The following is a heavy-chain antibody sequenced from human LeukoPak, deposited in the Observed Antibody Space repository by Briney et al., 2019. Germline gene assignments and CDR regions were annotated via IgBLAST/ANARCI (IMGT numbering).Heavy chain of an antibody. Sequence: PSETLSLTCTVSGGSISSYYWSWIRQPPGKGLEWIGYIYYSGSTNYNPSLKSRVTISVDTSKNQFSLKLSSVTAADTAVYYWAGDYRDYDILTGYYGGDAFDIWGQGTMVTVSS. J-gene: IGHJ3*02. CDR2: IYYSGST. CDR1: GGSISSYY. V-gene: IGHV4-59*01. CDR3: AGDYRDYDILTGYYGGDAFDI. D-gene: IGHD3-9*01.